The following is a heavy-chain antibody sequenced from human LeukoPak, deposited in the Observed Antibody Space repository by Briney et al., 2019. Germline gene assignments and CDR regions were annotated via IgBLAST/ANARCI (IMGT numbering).Heavy chain of an antibody. J-gene: IGHJ6*03. D-gene: IGHD3-10*01. CDR2: IFYSGST. CDR1: SGSISTSNYY. Sequence: SETLSLTCTVSSGSISTSNYYWGWVRQPPGKALEWIRNIFYSGSTYYSPSLKSRVTISLDTSRNQFSLKLSSVTAADTAVYYCARKVRGVIITGRLNDYYYYYMDVWGKGTTVTISS. V-gene: IGHV4-39*07. CDR3: ARKVRGVIITGRLNDYYYYYMDV.